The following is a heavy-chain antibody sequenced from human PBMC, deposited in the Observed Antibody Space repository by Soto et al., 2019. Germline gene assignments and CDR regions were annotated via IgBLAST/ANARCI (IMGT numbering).Heavy chain of an antibody. CDR3: ARGSWGGDGIDV. J-gene: IGHJ6*02. Sequence: GGSLRLSCAASGFTFSTYTINWVRQAPGKGLEWVASISSSSRDIFYADSVKDRFTISRDNANYSVDLQMNSLRVGDTAIYYCARGSWGGDGIDVWGQGTTVTVSS. V-gene: IGHV3-21*01. D-gene: IGHD3-16*01. CDR2: ISSSSRDI. CDR1: GFTFSTYT.